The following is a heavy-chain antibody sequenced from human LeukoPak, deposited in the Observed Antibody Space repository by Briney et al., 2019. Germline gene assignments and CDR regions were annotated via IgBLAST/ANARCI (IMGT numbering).Heavy chain of an antibody. Sequence: QPGGSLRLPCAASGFTVITNDMTWVRQAPGKGFEWVSVLYSDGNTKYADSVQDRFTISRDNSKNTLYLEMNSLSPDDTAVYYCARGVEPLAANTLAYWGQGTLVTVSS. CDR2: LYSDGNT. D-gene: IGHD1-14*01. CDR1: GFTVITND. J-gene: IGHJ4*02. V-gene: IGHV3-53*01. CDR3: ARGVEPLAANTLAY.